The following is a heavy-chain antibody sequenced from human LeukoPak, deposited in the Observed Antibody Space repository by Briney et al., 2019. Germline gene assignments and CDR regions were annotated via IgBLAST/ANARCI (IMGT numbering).Heavy chain of an antibody. Sequence: SVKVSCKASGFTFTSSAMQRVGQARAQRREWIGWIVVGSGNTNYAQKFQERVTITRDMSTSTAYMELSSLRSEDTAVYYCAADRWVGATTFDYWVQGTLVTVSS. CDR2: IVVGSGNT. CDR1: GFTFTSSA. V-gene: IGHV1-58*02. D-gene: IGHD1-26*01. J-gene: IGHJ4*02. CDR3: AADRWVGATTFDY.